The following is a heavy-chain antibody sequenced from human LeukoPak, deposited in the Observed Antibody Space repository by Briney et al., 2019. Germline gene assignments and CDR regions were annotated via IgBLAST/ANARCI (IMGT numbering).Heavy chain of an antibody. V-gene: IGHV2-5*02. J-gene: IGHJ4*02. CDR2: IYWDDDK. Sequence: SGPTLVNPTQTLTLTCTFSGFSLSTSGVGVGWIRQPPGKALEWPALIYWDDDKRYSPSLKSRLTITKDTSKNQVVLTMTNMDPVDTATYYCAHGLYFDWFLSGYFDYWGQGTLVTVSS. CDR3: AHGLYFDWFLSGYFDY. CDR1: GFSLSTSGVG. D-gene: IGHD3-9*01.